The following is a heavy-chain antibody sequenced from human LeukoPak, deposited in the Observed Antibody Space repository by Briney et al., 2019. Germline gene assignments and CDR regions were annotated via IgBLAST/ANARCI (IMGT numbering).Heavy chain of an antibody. J-gene: IGHJ4*02. D-gene: IGHD3-22*01. CDR2: IWYDGSNK. CDR3: AREISGDDSSGTFDY. Sequence: GGSLRLSCAASGFTFSSYGMHWVCQAPGKGLEWVAVIWYDGSNKYYADSVKGRFTISRDNSKNTLYLQMNSLRAEDTAVYYCAREISGDDSSGTFDYWGQGTLVTVSS. CDR1: GFTFSSYG. V-gene: IGHV3-33*01.